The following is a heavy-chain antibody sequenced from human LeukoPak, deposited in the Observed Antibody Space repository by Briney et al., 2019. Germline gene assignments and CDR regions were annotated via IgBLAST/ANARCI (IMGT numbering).Heavy chain of an antibody. Sequence: PGGSLRLSCAACGFTFSNAWMNWVRQAPGKGLEWVGRIKSKTDGGTTDYAAPVKGRFTISRDDSKNTLYLQMNSLKTEDTAVYYCTTVSIVVVPAAIQKFFDYWGQRTLVTVSS. D-gene: IGHD2-2*02. CDR3: TTVSIVVVPAAIQKFFDY. CDR1: GFTFSNAW. J-gene: IGHJ4*02. CDR2: IKSKTDGGTT. V-gene: IGHV3-15*07.